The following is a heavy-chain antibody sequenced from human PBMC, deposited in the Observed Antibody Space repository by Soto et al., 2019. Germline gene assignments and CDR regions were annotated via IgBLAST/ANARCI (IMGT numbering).Heavy chain of an antibody. J-gene: IGHJ6*02. V-gene: IGHV3-7*05. CDR1: GFTFRTYW. Sequence: EVQLVESGGGLVQPGGSLRLSCAASGFTFRTYWLSWVRQVPGKGREWVANINLDGSEKNYVDSVRGRFTISRDNARNSLYLQMSSLRAEDTALYYCARDGSTSWYSYDYHGMDVWGQGTTVTVSS. CDR2: INLDGSEK. D-gene: IGHD5-18*01. CDR3: ARDGSTSWYSYDYHGMDV.